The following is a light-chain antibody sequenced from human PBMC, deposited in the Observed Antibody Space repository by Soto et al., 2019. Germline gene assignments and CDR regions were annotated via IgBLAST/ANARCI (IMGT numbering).Light chain of an antibody. CDR3: AAWDDSLSGWV. CDR2: KNN. CDR1: SSNIGAGYH. Sequence: QSVLTQPPSVSGAPGQRVTISCTGSSSNIGAGYHVHWYQHLPGTAPKLLIYKNNQRPSGVPDRFSGSKSGPSASLAISGLRSEDEADYYCAAWDDSLSGWVFGGGTKLTVL. J-gene: IGLJ3*02. V-gene: IGLV1-47*01.